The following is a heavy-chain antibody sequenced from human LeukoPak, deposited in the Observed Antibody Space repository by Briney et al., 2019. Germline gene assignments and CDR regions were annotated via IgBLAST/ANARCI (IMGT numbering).Heavy chain of an antibody. V-gene: IGHV1-2*02. D-gene: IGHD1-1*01. CDR3: ARVLATGTTHRLIPDY. CDR1: GYTFTGYY. J-gene: IGHJ4*02. Sequence: ASVKVSCKASGYTFTGYYMHWVRQAPGQGLEWMGWINPNSGGTNYAQKFQGRVTMTRDTSISTAYMELSRLRSDDTAVYYCARVLATGTTHRLIPDYWGQGTLVTVSS. CDR2: INPNSGGT.